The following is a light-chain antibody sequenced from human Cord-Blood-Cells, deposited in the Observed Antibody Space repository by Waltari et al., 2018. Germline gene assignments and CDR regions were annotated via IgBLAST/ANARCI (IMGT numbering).Light chain of an antibody. CDR1: SSDVGGYNY. Sequence: QSALTQPASVSGSPGQSITISCTGTSSDVGGYNYVSWYQQHPGKAPKLMIYDVSNRPSGVSKRFSGSKAGNTASLTISGLQAEDKADYYCSSYTSSSTLVFGTGTKVT. CDR3: SSYTSSSTLV. CDR2: DVS. V-gene: IGLV2-14*01. J-gene: IGLJ1*01.